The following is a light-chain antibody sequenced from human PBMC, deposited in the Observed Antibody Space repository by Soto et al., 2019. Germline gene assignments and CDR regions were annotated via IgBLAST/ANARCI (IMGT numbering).Light chain of an antibody. V-gene: IGKV3-15*01. J-gene: IGKJ5*01. CDR1: QSVSSK. CDR2: GAS. Sequence: ETVLTQSPATLSVSGLEGDTLXRRTSQSVSSKLAWFQQKPGQAPSLLIYGASTRATGIPARFSGSGSGTEFTLTISSLQSEDFAVYYCQQYNNWPPITFGQGTRLEIK. CDR3: QQYNNWPPIT.